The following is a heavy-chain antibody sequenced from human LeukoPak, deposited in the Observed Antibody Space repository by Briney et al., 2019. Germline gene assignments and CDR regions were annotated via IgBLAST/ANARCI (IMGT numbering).Heavy chain of an antibody. D-gene: IGHD3-22*01. CDR2: ISYDGSNK. V-gene: IGHV3-30*18. CDR3: AKREDYYDSSGYPDY. CDR1: GFTFSSYW. J-gene: IGHJ4*02. Sequence: GGSLRLSCAASGFTFSSYWMHWVRQAPGKGLEWVAVISYDGSNKYYADSVKGRFTISRDNSKNTLYLQMNSLRAEDTAVYYCAKREDYYDSSGYPDYWGQGTLVTVSS.